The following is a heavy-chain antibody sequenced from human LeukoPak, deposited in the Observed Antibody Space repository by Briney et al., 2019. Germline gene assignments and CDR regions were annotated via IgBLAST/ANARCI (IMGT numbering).Heavy chain of an antibody. CDR3: ATFSYAGNAGGSAGS. CDR1: GFSFNIHG. J-gene: IGHJ5*02. V-gene: IGHV3-23*01. Sequence: TGGSLRLSCAASGFSFNIHGMNWVRQAPGKGLEWASGIGPSGANTYYADSVKGRFSISRDNSKNTVYLQMNSLGAEDTAVYYCATFSYAGNAGGSAGSWGQGTLVTVSS. CDR2: IGPSGANT. D-gene: IGHD4-23*01.